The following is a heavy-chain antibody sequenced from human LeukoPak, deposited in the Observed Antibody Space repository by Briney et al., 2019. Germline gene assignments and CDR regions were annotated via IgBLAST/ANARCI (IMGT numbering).Heavy chain of an antibody. CDR1: GFTFSSYA. V-gene: IGHV3-23*01. CDR3: AKEGRKTGNTYGYEYDC. CDR2: VSSSGGST. D-gene: IGHD5-18*01. Sequence: GGSLRLSCAASGFTFSSYAMSWVRQAPGKGLEWVSAVSSSGGSTNYADYVKGQFAISRDNSKNTVYLHMNNLRAEDTAVYYCAKEGRKTGNTYGYEYDCWGQGTLVTVSS. J-gene: IGHJ4*02.